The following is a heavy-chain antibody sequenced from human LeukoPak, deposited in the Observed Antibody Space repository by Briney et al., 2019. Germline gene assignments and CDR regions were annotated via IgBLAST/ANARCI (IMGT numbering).Heavy chain of an antibody. J-gene: IGHJ3*02. D-gene: IGHD3-10*01. V-gene: IGHV4-59*12. Sequence: SETLSLTCTVSGGSISSYYWSWIRQPPGKGLEWIGYIYYSGSTNYNPTLKSRVTISVDTSKNQFSLKLSSVTAADTAVYYCARAFASTYYYGSGADAFDIWGQGTMVTVSS. CDR1: GGSISSYY. CDR2: IYYSGST. CDR3: ARAFASTYYYGSGADAFDI.